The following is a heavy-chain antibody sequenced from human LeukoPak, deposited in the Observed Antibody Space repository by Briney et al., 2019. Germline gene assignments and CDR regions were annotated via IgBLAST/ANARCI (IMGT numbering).Heavy chain of an antibody. V-gene: IGHV3-30*02. J-gene: IGHJ6*03. CDR1: GFTFSSYG. CDR3: ARLPGYCSSTSCYGYYMDV. CDR2: IRYDGSNK. D-gene: IGHD2-2*03. Sequence: PGGSLRLSCAASGFTFSSYGMHWVRQAPGKGLEWVAFIRYDGSNKYYADSVKGRFTISRDNSKNTLYLQMNSLRAEDTAVYYCARLPGYCSSTSCYGYYMDVWGKGTTVTVSS.